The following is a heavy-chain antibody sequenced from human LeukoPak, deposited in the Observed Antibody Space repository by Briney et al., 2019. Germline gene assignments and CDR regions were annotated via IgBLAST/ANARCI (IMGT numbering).Heavy chain of an antibody. D-gene: IGHD6-19*01. CDR2: ISDSGGIT. V-gene: IGHV3-23*01. Sequence: PGGSLRLSCAASGLAFSNQAMGWVRQASGKGLEWVSVISDSGGITYYADSVKGRFTISRDNSKNTLFLQMNSLRAEDTAVYYCAKDARRTSGWYFFDYWGQGTLVTVSS. CDR3: AKDARRTSGWYFFDY. CDR1: GLAFSNQA. J-gene: IGHJ4*02.